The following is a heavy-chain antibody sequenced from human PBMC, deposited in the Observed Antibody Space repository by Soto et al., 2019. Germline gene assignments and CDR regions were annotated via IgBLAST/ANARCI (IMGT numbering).Heavy chain of an antibody. D-gene: IGHD6-19*01. CDR2: ISSSSTTI. Sequence: GGSLRLSCAASGFTFSDYSMTWVRQAPGRGLEWLSYISSSSTTIKYADSVKGRFSISRDNAKNSLYLQMNSLRAEDTAVYYCARMSVAGTDDYWGQGTLVTVSS. V-gene: IGHV3-48*04. CDR1: GFTFSDYS. CDR3: ARMSVAGTDDY. J-gene: IGHJ4*02.